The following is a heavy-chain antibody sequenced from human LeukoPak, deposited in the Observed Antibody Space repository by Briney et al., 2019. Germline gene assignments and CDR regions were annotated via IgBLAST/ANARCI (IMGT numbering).Heavy chain of an antibody. Sequence: GWSLRLSCAASGFTFSNHWMTWVRQAPGKGLEWVANIRQDESEKYYVDSVKGRFTISRDNAKNSLYLQMNSLRAEDTAVYYCAGERFSSGWYSRIPIFDSWGQGTLVTVSS. CDR1: GFTFSNHW. CDR2: IRQDESEK. J-gene: IGHJ4*02. V-gene: IGHV3-7*01. CDR3: AGERFSSGWYSRIPIFDS. D-gene: IGHD6-19*01.